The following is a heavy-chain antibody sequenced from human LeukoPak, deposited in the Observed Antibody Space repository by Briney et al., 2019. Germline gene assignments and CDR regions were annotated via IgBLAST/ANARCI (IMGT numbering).Heavy chain of an antibody. CDR1: GYTFTSYS. J-gene: IGHJ6*03. Sequence: ASVKVSCKASGYTFTSYSMNWVRQAPGQGLEWMGWINTNTGNPTYAQGFTGRFVFSLDTSVSTAYLQISSLKAEDTAVYYCARDYYGSGSYYNYYYMDVWGKGTTVTVSS. CDR3: ARDYYGSGSYYNYYYMDV. CDR2: INTNTGNP. D-gene: IGHD3-10*01. V-gene: IGHV7-4-1*02.